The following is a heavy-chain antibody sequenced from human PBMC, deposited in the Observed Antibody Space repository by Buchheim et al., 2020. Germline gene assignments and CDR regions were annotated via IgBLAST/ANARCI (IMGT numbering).Heavy chain of an antibody. D-gene: IGHD5-18*01. CDR2: INHSGST. J-gene: IGHJ4*02. V-gene: IGHV4-34*01. Sequence: QVQLQQWGAGLLKPSETLSLTCAVYGGSFSGYYWSWIRHPPGKGLEWIGEINHSGSTNYNPSLKSRVTISVDTSKNQFSLKLSSVTAADTAVYYCASIHKRGYSYGYWGQGTL. CDR1: GGSFSGYY. CDR3: ASIHKRGYSYGY.